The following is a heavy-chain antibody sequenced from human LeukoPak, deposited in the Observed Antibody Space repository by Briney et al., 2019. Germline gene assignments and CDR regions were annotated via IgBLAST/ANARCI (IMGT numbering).Heavy chain of an antibody. CDR3: TRDLLYYYGSGLDY. J-gene: IGHJ4*02. CDR2: INPNIGGT. V-gene: IGHV1-2*02. D-gene: IGHD3-10*01. CDR1: GYTFTSYY. Sequence: GASVKVSCKASGYTFTSYYMHWVRQAPGQGLEWMGWINPNIGGTNYAQKFQGRVTMTRDTSISTAYMELSRLRSDDTAVYYCTRDLLYYYGSGLDYWGQGTLVTVSS.